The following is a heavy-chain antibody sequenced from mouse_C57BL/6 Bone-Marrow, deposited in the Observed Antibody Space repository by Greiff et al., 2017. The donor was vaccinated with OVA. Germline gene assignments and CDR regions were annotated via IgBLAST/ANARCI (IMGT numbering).Heavy chain of an antibody. CDR1: GFTFSSYA. Sequence: EVQLVESGEGLVKPGGSLKLSCAASGFTFSSYAMSWVRQTPEKRLEWVAYISSGGDYIYYADTVKGRFTISRDNARNTLYLQMSSLKSEDTAMYYCTRVPYYYGSSFWAMDYWGQGTSVTVSS. D-gene: IGHD1-1*01. CDR3: TRVPYYYGSSFWAMDY. CDR2: ISSGGDYI. J-gene: IGHJ4*01. V-gene: IGHV5-9-1*02.